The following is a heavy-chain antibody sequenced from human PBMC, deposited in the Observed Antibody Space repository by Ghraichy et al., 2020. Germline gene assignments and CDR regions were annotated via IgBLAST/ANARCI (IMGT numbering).Heavy chain of an antibody. D-gene: IGHD2-15*01. CDR3: ASSASGGVILYHYYYGMDV. J-gene: IGHJ6*02. Sequence: SVKFSCKASGGTFSSYAISWVRQAPGQGLEWMGGIIPIFGTANYAQKFQGRVTITADESTSTAYMELSSLRSEDTAVYYCASSASGGVILYHYYYGMDVWGQGTTVTVSS. CDR2: IIPIFGTA. CDR1: GGTFSSYA. V-gene: IGHV1-69*13.